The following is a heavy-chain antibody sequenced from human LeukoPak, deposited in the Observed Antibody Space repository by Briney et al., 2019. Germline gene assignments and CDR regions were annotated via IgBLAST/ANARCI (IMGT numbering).Heavy chain of an antibody. CDR2: GHYSGST. Sequence: SETLSLTCAVSGGSISSNNYYWGWVRQPPGKGLEWIGTGHYSGSTYHNPSLQSRVTISVDTSRNQFSLKLSSMTAADTAMYYCARGPDCSGGSCHFDYWGQGTLVTVSP. V-gene: IGHV4-39*01. D-gene: IGHD2-15*01. CDR1: GGSISSNNYY. CDR3: ARGPDCSGGSCHFDY. J-gene: IGHJ4*02.